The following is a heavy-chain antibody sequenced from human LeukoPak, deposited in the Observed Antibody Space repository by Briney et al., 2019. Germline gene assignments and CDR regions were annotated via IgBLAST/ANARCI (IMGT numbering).Heavy chain of an antibody. Sequence: PSETLSFTCAVYGGSFSGYYWSWIRQPPGKGLEWIGEINHSGSTNYNPSLKSRVTISVDTSKNQFSLKLSSVTAADTAVYYCARHLLFDPWGQGTLVTVSS. V-gene: IGHV4-34*01. D-gene: IGHD2-15*01. J-gene: IGHJ5*02. CDR3: ARHLLFDP. CDR1: GGSFSGYY. CDR2: INHSGST.